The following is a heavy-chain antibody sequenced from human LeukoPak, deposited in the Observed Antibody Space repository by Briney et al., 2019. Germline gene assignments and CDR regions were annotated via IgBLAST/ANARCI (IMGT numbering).Heavy chain of an antibody. J-gene: IGHJ5*02. D-gene: IGHD1-26*01. CDR3: ARHGIVGATSWFDP. Sequence: ASVKVSCKASGYTFTSYYMHWVRQAPGQGLEWMGIINPSGGSTNYAQKLQGRVTMTTDTSTSTAYMELRSLRSDDTAVYYCARHGIVGATSWFDPWGQGTLVTVSS. CDR1: GYTFTSYY. CDR2: INPSGGST. V-gene: IGHV1-46*01.